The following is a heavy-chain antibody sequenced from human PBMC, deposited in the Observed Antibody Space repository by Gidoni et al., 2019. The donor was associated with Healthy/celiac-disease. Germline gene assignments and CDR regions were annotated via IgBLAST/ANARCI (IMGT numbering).Heavy chain of an antibody. J-gene: IGHJ4*02. D-gene: IGHD2-8*01. V-gene: IGHV3-23*01. Sequence: EVQLLEYGGGWVQPGGSLRPSCAASGFTFSSYAMSWVRQDPGKGLEWVSAISGSGGSTYYADSVKGRFTISRDNSKNSLYLQMNSLRAEDTAVYYCAKEASALYEYVSEIDYWGQGTLVTVSS. CDR1: GFTFSSYA. CDR3: AKEASALYEYVSEIDY. CDR2: ISGSGGST.